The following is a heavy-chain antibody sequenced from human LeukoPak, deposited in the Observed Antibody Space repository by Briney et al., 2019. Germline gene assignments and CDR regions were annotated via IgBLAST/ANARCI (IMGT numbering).Heavy chain of an antibody. CDR1: GFTFSSYA. D-gene: IGHD3-22*01. CDR2: ISGSGGST. CDR3: AKEGPNYYDSSGPFDY. V-gene: IGHV3-23*01. Sequence: PGGSLRLSCAASGFTFSSYAMSWVRQAPGKGLEWVSAISGSGGSTYYADSVKGRFTISRDNSKNTLYLQMNSLRAENTAVYYCAKEGPNYYDSSGPFDYWGQGTLVTVSS. J-gene: IGHJ4*02.